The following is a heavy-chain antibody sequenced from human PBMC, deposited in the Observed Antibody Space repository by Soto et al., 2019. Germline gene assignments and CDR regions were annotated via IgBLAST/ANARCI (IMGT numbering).Heavy chain of an antibody. J-gene: IGHJ4*02. CDR1: GYTFSGFY. V-gene: IGHV1-2*02. Sequence: GASVKVSCKASGYTFSGFYMHWVRQAPGQGLEWMGWINPNSGGPKSAEKFQGRVTMTRDTSISTAYMELSRLTSDDPAVYYCASAAVTGTAGLDFWGQGTQVTVSS. CDR2: INPNSGGP. D-gene: IGHD6-19*01. CDR3: ASAAVTGTAGLDF.